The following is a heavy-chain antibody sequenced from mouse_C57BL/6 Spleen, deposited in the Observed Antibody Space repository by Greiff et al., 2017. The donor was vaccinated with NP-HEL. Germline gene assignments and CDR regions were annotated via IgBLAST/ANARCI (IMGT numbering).Heavy chain of an antibody. CDR3: AKRAYYDYHYAMDD. Sequence: VQLQESGPGLVQPSQSLSITCTVTGFSLTSYGVHWVRQSPGKGLEWLGVIWRGGSTDYNAAFMSRLSITKDNSTSQVFFKMNSRQADDTAIYYCAKRAYYDYHYAMDDWGKGASVTVSS. J-gene: IGHJ4*01. V-gene: IGHV2-5*01. D-gene: IGHD2-4*01. CDR2: IWRGGST. CDR1: GFSLTSYG.